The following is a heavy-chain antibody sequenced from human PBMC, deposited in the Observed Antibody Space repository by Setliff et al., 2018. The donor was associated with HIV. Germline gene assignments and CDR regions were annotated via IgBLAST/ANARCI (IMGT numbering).Heavy chain of an antibody. J-gene: IGHJ4*02. V-gene: IGHV1-2*04. CDR2: INPNSGGT. Sequence: GASVKVSCKASGYTFTGYYMHWVRQAPGQGLEWMGWINPNSGGTNYAQKFQGWVTMTRDTSISTAYMELSRLRSDDTAVYYCARSGVAAHGFFDYWGQGTLVTVSS. CDR1: GYTFTGYY. D-gene: IGHD3-3*01. CDR3: ARSGVAAHGFFDY.